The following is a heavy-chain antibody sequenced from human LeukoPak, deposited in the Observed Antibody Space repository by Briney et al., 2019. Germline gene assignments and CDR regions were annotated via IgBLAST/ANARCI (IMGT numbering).Heavy chain of an antibody. CDR1: GGSISSYY. V-gene: IGHV4-59*01. J-gene: IGHJ3*02. CDR3: ARLRQFNGDAFDI. D-gene: IGHD3-16*01. CDR2: IYYSGSA. Sequence: SETLSLTCTVSGGSISSYYWSWIRQPPGKGLEWIGYIYYSGSANYNPSLKSRVTISVDTSKNQFSLKLSSVTAADTAVYYCARLRQFNGDAFDIWGRGTMVTVSS.